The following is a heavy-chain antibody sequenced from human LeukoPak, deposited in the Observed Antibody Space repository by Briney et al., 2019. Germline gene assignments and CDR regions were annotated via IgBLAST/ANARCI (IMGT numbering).Heavy chain of an antibody. CDR1: GFTFSSYG. CDR3: AKDSGKRTIPREILDY. CDR2: ISTSGGST. V-gene: IGHV3-23*01. D-gene: IGHD3-3*01. J-gene: IGHJ4*02. Sequence: GGSLRLSCAASGFTFSSYGMSWVRQAPGKGLEWVSTISTSGGSTYYVDSVKGRFTLSRDNSKNTLYLHMNSLRAEDTAVYYCAKDSGKRTIPREILDYWGQGTLVTVSS.